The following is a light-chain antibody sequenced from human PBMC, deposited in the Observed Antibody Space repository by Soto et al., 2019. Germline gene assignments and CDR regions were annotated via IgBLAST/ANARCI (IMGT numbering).Light chain of an antibody. J-gene: IGKJ1*01. CDR1: QALNTR. Sequence: EIVLTQSPSALSAVPGDRVTLSCRASQALNTRLAWYQHKPGQAPRLLIYLTSNRAAGVPSRFSAWGSEKDFTLTISDVQPEDFAVYYCHKRQSWPRTFGYGTKVEIX. CDR2: LTS. CDR3: HKRQSWPRT. V-gene: IGKV3-11*01.